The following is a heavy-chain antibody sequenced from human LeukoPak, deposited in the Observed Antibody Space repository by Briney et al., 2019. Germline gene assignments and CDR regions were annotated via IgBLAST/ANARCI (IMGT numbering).Heavy chain of an antibody. Sequence: PSETLSLTCTVSGVSTNTYYWSWIRQPAGKGLEWIGRIFPSGITNYSPSLKSRVTMSVDTSKNQFSLKLSSVTAADTAVYYCARDRKGSKDYGSGSGSYYMDVWGKGTTVTISS. CDR3: ARDRKGSKDYGSGSGSYYMDV. CDR1: GVSTNTYY. D-gene: IGHD3-10*01. J-gene: IGHJ6*03. V-gene: IGHV4-4*07. CDR2: IFPSGIT.